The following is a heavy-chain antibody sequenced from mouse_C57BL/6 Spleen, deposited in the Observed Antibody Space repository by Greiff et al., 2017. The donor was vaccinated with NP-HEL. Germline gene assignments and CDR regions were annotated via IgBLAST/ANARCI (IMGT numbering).Heavy chain of an antibody. Sequence: ESGPGLVKPSQSLSLTCSVTGYSITSGYYWNWIRQFPGNKLEWMGYISYDGSNNYNPSLKNRISLTRDTSKNQFFLKFNSVTTEDTATYYCARRIYDEYDEDGYFDVWGTGTPVTVSS. V-gene: IGHV3-6*01. J-gene: IGHJ1*03. D-gene: IGHD2-4*01. CDR3: ARRIYDEYDEDGYFDV. CDR2: ISYDGSN. CDR1: GYSITSGYY.